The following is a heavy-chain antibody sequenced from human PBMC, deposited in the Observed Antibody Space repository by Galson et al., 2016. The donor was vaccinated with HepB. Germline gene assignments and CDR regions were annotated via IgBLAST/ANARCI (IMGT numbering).Heavy chain of an antibody. J-gene: IGHJ4*02. CDR2: ISGTGDNP. V-gene: IGHV3-23*01. D-gene: IGHD1-26*01. CDR3: AIGAMGATWRN. CDR1: GSGFRAYG. Sequence: SLRLSCAVSGSGFRAYGMSWVRQAPGKGLEWVSDISGTGDNPHYAESVKGRLPMSSDNSKDTVYLERNNLRFDDTAVYYCAIGAMGATWRNWGQGTLVTVSS.